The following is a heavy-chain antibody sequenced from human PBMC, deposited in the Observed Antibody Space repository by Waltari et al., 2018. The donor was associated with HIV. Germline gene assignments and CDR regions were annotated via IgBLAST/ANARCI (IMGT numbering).Heavy chain of an antibody. J-gene: IGHJ3*02. Sequence: QVQLVQSGAEVKKPGASVKVPCKASGYTFPSSGISWVRQPPGQGREWMGWISAYNGNTNYAQKLQGRVTMTTDTSTSTAYMGLRSLRSDDTAVYYCARAVSANYDFWSGPHAFDIWGQGTMVTVSS. CDR1: GYTFPSSG. D-gene: IGHD3-3*01. V-gene: IGHV1-18*01. CDR2: ISAYNGNT. CDR3: ARAVSANYDFWSGPHAFDI.